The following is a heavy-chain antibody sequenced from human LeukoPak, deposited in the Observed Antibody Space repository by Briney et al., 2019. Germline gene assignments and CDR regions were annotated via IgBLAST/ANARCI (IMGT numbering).Heavy chain of an antibody. J-gene: IGHJ4*02. CDR2: IKQDGSEK. V-gene: IGHV3-7*01. CDR1: GFMFSSYW. D-gene: IGHD3-22*01. Sequence: PGGSLRLSCAASGFMFSSYWMSWVRQAPGKGLEWVANIKQDGSEKYYVDSVKGRFTISRDNAKNSLYLQMNSLRAEDTAVYYCARDFPYYYDTSGYYSDYWGQGTLVTVSS. CDR3: ARDFPYYYDTSGYYSDY.